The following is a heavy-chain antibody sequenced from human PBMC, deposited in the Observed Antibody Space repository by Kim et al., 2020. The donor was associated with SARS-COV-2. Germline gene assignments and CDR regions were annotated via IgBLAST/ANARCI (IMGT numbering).Heavy chain of an antibody. V-gene: IGHV4-39*01. Sequence: NPSLKSRVTISVDTSKNQFSLKLSSVTAADTAVYYCARLPSYYYYYGMDVWGQGTTVTVSS. J-gene: IGHJ6*02. CDR3: ARLPSYYYYYGMDV.